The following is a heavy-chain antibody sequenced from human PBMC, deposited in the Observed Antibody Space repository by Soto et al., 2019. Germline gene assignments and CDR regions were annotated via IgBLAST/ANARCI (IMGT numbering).Heavy chain of an antibody. V-gene: IGHV3-30-3*01. D-gene: IGHD2-15*01. CDR1: GFTFRNYA. J-gene: IGHJ6*02. Sequence: QMQLVESGGGVVQPGGSLRLSCAASGFTFRNYAMHWVRQAPGKGLECLAVIAYDGSNAFYRDSVKGRFTISRDKSKKTLYLRMNSLRSEDTGVYYCARGDREDILVVVGARPGEYGIDIWGQGTTVTASS. CDR2: IAYDGSNA. CDR3: ARGDREDILVVVGARPGEYGIDI.